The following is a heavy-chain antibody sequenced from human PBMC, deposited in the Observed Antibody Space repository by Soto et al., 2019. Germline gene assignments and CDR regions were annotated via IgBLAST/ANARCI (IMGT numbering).Heavy chain of an antibody. D-gene: IGHD3-16*01. Sequence: SETLSLTCTVSGGSISSYYGSWIRQPPGKGLEWIGYIYYSGSTNYNPSLKSRVTISVDTSKNQFSLKLSSVTAADTAVYYCARVLFGSNCWFDPWGQGTLVTVSS. CDR1: GGSISSYY. J-gene: IGHJ5*02. V-gene: IGHV4-59*01. CDR3: ARVLFGSNCWFDP. CDR2: IYYSGST.